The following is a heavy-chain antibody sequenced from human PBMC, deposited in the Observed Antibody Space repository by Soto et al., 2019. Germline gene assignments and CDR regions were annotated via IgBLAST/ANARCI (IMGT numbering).Heavy chain of an antibody. J-gene: IGHJ3*02. CDR3: AREPRYCSGGSCSITGDAYDI. V-gene: IGHV3-66*01. D-gene: IGHD2-15*01. CDR1: GFSVRSTY. Sequence: GGSLRLSCAPSGFSVRSTYMNWPRQAPGKGLEWVAVISNRGDTHYADSVKGRFSLSRDMSDNTLHLQMSSLSAEDTAVYYCAREPRYCSGGSCSITGDAYDIWGQGTMLTVSS. CDR2: ISNRGDT.